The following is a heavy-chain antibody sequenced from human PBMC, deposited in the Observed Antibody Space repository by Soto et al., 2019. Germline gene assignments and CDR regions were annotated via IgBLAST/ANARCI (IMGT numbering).Heavy chain of an antibody. V-gene: IGHV3-21*01. CDR3: ARDLLVLLLYHPFDY. CDR1: GFTFSSYS. D-gene: IGHD2-2*02. J-gene: IGHJ4*02. CDR2: ISSSSSYI. Sequence: EVQLVESGGGLVKPGGSLRLSCAASGFTFSSYSMNWVRQAPGKGLEWVSSISSSSSYIYYADSVKGRFTISRDNAKNSLYLQMNSLRAEDTAVYYCARDLLVLLLYHPFDYWGQGTLVTVSS.